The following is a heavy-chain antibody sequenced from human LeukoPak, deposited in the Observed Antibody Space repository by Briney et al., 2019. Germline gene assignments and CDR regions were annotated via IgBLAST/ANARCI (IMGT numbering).Heavy chain of an antibody. CDR2: MYYSGST. CDR3: ARPYYYDSRIDP. V-gene: IGHV4-30-4*01. J-gene: IGHJ5*02. CDR1: GGSISSGDYY. D-gene: IGHD3-22*01. Sequence: SETLSLTCTVYGGSISSGDYYWIWIRQPPGKGLEWIAYMYYSGSTYYNPSLKSRVTMSADTSKNQRSLKLSSVTAADTAVYYCARPYYYDSRIDPWGQGILVTVSS.